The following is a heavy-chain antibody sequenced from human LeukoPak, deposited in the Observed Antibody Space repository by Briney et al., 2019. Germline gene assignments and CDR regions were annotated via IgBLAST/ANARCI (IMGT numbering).Heavy chain of an antibody. CDR1: GGSISSYY. Sequence: SETQSLTCTVSGGSISSYYWSWIRQPAGKGLEWIGRIYTSGSTNYNPSLKSRVTMSVDTSKNQFSLKLSSVTAADTAVYYCAREIAAAGTIDYWGQGTLVTVSS. D-gene: IGHD6-13*01. V-gene: IGHV4-4*07. CDR2: IYTSGST. CDR3: AREIAAAGTIDY. J-gene: IGHJ4*02.